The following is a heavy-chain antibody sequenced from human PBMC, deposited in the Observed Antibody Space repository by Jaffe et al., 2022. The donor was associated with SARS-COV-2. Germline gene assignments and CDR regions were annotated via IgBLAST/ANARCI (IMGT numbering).Heavy chain of an antibody. Sequence: QVQLVESGGGVVQPGRSLRLSCAASGFTFSSYGMHWVRQAPGKGLEWVAVIWYDGSNKYYADSVKGRFTISRDNSKNTLYLQMNSLRAEDTAVYYCARGRVYGDKGWFDPWGQGTLVTVSS. D-gene: IGHD4-17*01. CDR3: ARGRVYGDKGWFDP. V-gene: IGHV3-33*01. J-gene: IGHJ5*02. CDR1: GFTFSSYG. CDR2: IWYDGSNK.